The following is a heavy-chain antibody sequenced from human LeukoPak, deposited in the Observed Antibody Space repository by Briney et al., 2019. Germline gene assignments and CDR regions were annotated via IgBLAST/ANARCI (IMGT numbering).Heavy chain of an antibody. CDR2: INPSGGST. CDR3: ARVYYDSSGYFYFDY. Sequence: ASVKVSCKASGYTFSRYGISWVRQAPGQGLEWMGIINPSGGSTSYAQKFQGRVTMTRDTSTSTVYMELSSLRSGGTAVYYCARVYYDSSGYFYFDYWGQGTLVTVSS. D-gene: IGHD3-22*01. J-gene: IGHJ4*02. CDR1: GYTFSRYG. V-gene: IGHV1-46*01.